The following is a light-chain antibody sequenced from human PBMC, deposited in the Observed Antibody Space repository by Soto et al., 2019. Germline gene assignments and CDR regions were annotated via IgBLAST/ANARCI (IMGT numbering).Light chain of an antibody. Sequence: QSVLTQPPSASGTPGQRVTISCSGSRPSIGSNHVYWYQQLPGTAPKLLIYFNTQRPSGVPDRFSGSKSGTSASLAISGLQSEDEADYYCAAWDDSLTGLLIGGGTKVTVL. V-gene: IGLV1-44*01. CDR3: AAWDDSLTGLL. CDR2: FNT. CDR1: RPSIGSNH. J-gene: IGLJ2*01.